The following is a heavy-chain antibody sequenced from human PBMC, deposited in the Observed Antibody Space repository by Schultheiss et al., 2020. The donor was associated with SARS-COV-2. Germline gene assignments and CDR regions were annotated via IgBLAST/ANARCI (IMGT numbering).Heavy chain of an antibody. CDR2: ISGSGGST. Sequence: GESLKISCAASGFTFSTYAMSWVRQAPGKGLEWVSAISGSGGSTYYADSVKGRFTISRDNSKNTLYLQMNSLRAEDTAVYYCARAPDTYDDFWTPLYYYYYMDVWGKGTTVTVSS. CDR3: ARAPDTYDDFWTPLYYYYYMDV. CDR1: GFTFSTYA. V-gene: IGHV3-23*01. D-gene: IGHD3-3*01. J-gene: IGHJ6*03.